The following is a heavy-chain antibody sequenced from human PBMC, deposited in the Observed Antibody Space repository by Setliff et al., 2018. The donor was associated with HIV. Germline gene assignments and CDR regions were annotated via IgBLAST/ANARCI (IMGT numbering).Heavy chain of an antibody. D-gene: IGHD6-13*01. V-gene: IGHV1-2*04. CDR3: AREQLGFGPPRGMDV. CDR2: INPNSGGT. J-gene: IGHJ6*02. Sequence: ASVKVSCKASGFSFNAFYMHWVRQAPGQGLEYMGWINPNSGGTNYAQKFQGWVTMTSDSSISTAYMELSRLKSDDTAVYYCAREQLGFGPPRGMDVWGQGTTVTVSS. CDR1: GFSFNAFY.